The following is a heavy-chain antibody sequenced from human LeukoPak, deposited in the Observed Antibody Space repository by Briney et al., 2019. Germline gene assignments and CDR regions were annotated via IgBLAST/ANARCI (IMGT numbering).Heavy chain of an antibody. CDR3: ARGGNDILGAYFPGIYGMDV. J-gene: IGHJ6*02. D-gene: IGHD3-9*01. CDR2: IYNNENT. Sequence: SETLSLTCTVSGGSISSYYCSWIRQPPGKGLEWIGYIYNNENTNYNPALKSRVTISADTSKSQFSLKLSSVTAADTAVYFCARGGNDILGAYFPGIYGMDVWGQGTTVTVSS. V-gene: IGHV4-59*01. CDR1: GGSISSYY.